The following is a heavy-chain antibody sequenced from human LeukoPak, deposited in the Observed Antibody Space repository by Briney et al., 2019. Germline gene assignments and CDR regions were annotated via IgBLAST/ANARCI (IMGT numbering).Heavy chain of an antibody. V-gene: IGHV1-69*04. CDR3: ASVLSGIAVAGSFDP. J-gene: IGHJ5*02. D-gene: IGHD6-19*01. Sequence: SVKVSCKASGGTXSSYAISWLRQAPGQGLEWMGRIIIILGIANYAQKYQGRVTITADKSTSTAYMELSSLRSEDTAVYYCASVLSGIAVAGSFDPCGEGTPVTVSS. CDR1: GGTXSSYA. CDR2: IIIILGIA.